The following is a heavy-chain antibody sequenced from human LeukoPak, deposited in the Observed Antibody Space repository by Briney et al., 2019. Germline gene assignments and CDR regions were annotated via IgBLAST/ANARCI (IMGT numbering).Heavy chain of an antibody. J-gene: IGHJ1*01. D-gene: IGHD1-26*01. CDR1: GGSFSGYY. CDR3: ARRIVGTTYEYFQH. Sequence: SETLSLTCAVYGGSFSGYYWSWIRQPPGKGLEWIGNIYYSGSTYYNPSLKSRVTISVDTSKNQFSLKLSSVTAADTAVYYCARRIVGTTYEYFQHWGQGTLVTVSS. V-gene: IGHV4-34*01. CDR2: IYYSGST.